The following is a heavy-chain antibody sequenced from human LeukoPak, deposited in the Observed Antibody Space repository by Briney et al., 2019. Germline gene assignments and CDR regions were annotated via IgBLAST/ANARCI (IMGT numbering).Heavy chain of an antibody. CDR2: ISHSESA. CDR1: GGSISSGANY. J-gene: IGHJ2*01. D-gene: IGHD4-17*01. CDR3: ARDNGHGDHYWYFDL. Sequence: PSETLSLTCTVSGGSISSGANYWSWIRQPPGRGLEWIGYISHSESAYYSPSLESRITISVDRSKNQFSLKLSSETAADTAVYYCARDNGHGDHYWYFDLWGRGTLVTVSS. V-gene: IGHV4-30-2*01.